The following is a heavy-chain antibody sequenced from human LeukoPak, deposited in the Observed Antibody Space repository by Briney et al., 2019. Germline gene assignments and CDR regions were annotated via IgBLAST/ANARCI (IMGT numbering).Heavy chain of an antibody. V-gene: IGHV3-7*01. CDR1: GFTFSSYW. D-gene: IGHD3-3*01. CDR3: ARFWDFWSYYFDY. J-gene: IGHJ4*02. CDR2: IKQDGSEK. Sequence: SGGSLRLSCAASGFTFSSYWMSWVRQAPGKGLEWVANIKQDGSEKYYVDSVKGRFTISRDNAKNSLYLQMNSLRAEDTAVYYCARFWDFWSYYFDYWGQGTLVTVSS.